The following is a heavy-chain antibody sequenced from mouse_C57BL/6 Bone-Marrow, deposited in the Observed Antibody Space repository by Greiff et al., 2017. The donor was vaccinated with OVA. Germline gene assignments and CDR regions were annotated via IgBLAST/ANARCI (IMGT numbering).Heavy chain of an antibody. Sequence: EVQRVESGGGLVKPGGSLKLSCAASGFTFSSYAMSWVRQPPEKRLEWVATISDGGSYTYYPDNVKGRFTISRDNAKNNLYLQMSHLKSEDTAMYYCARAPTTVVSYWYFDVWGTGTTVTVSS. CDR2: ISDGGSYT. CDR3: ARAPTTVVSYWYFDV. D-gene: IGHD1-1*01. V-gene: IGHV5-4*01. CDR1: GFTFSSYA. J-gene: IGHJ1*03.